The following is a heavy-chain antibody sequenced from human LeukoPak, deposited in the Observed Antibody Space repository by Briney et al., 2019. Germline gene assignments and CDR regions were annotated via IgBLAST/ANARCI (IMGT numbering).Heavy chain of an antibody. V-gene: IGHV3-21*01. CDR3: ARGHSSGYLGIGA. Sequence: GGSLRLSCAASGFTFSSYSMNWVRQAPGKGLEWVSSISSRSSYIYYADSVKGRFTISRDNAKNSLYLQMNSLRAEDTAVYYCARGHSSGYLGIGAWGQGTLVTVSS. J-gene: IGHJ4*02. CDR1: GFTFSSYS. CDR2: ISSRSSYI. D-gene: IGHD3-22*01.